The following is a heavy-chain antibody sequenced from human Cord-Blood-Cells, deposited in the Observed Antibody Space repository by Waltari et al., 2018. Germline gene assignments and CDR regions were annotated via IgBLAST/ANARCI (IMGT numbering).Heavy chain of an antibody. CDR1: GGSFSGYY. Sequence: QVQLQQWGAGLLKPSETLSLTCAVYGGSFSGYYWSWIRQPPGKGLEWIGEINHSGGTNYNPSLKSRVTMSVDTSENQFSLKLSSVTAADTAVYYCARRAYTWIQLSDAFDIWGQGTMVTVSS. CDR3: ARRAYTWIQLSDAFDI. J-gene: IGHJ3*02. D-gene: IGHD5-18*01. V-gene: IGHV4-34*01. CDR2: INHSGGT.